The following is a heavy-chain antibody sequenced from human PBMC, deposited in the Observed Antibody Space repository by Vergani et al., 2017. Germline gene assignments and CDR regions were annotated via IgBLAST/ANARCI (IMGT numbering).Heavy chain of an antibody. CDR1: GFTFSSYG. Sequence: QVQLVESGGGVVQPGRSLRLSCAASGFTFSSYGMHWVRQAPGKGLEWVAVISYDGSNKYYADSVKGRFTISRDNSKNTLYLQMNSLRADATAVYYCAKDFSHDILTGPFCDYWGQGTLVTVSS. CDR2: ISYDGSNK. J-gene: IGHJ4*02. D-gene: IGHD3-9*01. CDR3: AKDFSHDILTGPFCDY. V-gene: IGHV3-30*18.